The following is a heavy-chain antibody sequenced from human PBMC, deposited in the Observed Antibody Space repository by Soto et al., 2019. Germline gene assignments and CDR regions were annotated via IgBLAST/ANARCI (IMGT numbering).Heavy chain of an antibody. Sequence: EVQLVESGGGLIQPGGSLRLSCAASGFTVSTFYMSWVRQAPGKGLEWVSVIYTGGSTSYADSVKGRFTISRDNSKNTVYLRMNSLTAEDTAVYYCASQMLSWGQGTLVTVSS. V-gene: IGHV3-53*01. CDR3: ASQMLS. CDR1: GFTVSTFY. D-gene: IGHD3-10*02. J-gene: IGHJ5*02. CDR2: IYTGGST.